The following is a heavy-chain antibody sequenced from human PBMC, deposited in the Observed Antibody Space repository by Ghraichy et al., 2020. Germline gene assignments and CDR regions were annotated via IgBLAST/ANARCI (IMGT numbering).Heavy chain of an antibody. Sequence: SETLSLTCAVYGGSFSGYYWSWIRQPPGKGLEWIGEINHSGSTNYNPSLKSRVTISVDTSKNQFSLKLSSVTAADTAVYYCARRVVTAPYNWFDPWGQGTLVTVSS. CDR2: INHSGST. CDR1: GGSFSGYY. D-gene: IGHD3-3*01. V-gene: IGHV4-34*01. CDR3: ARRVVTAPYNWFDP. J-gene: IGHJ5*02.